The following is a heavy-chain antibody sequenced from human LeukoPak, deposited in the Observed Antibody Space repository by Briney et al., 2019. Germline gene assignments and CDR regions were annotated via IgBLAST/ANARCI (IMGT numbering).Heavy chain of an antibody. Sequence: GGSLRLSCAASGFTVSSNSMSWVRQAPGKGLVWVSVIYTGGTTYYADSVKGRFTISRDNSKSTLYLQMNSLRAEDTAVYYCARDVAAPGGVYFDYWGQGTLVTVSS. D-gene: IGHD3-16*01. J-gene: IGHJ4*02. CDR3: ARDVAAPGGVYFDY. V-gene: IGHV3-66*01. CDR1: GFTVSSNS. CDR2: IYTGGTT.